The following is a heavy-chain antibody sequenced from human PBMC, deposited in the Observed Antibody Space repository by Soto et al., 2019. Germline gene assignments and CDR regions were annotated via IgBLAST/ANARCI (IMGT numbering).Heavy chain of an antibody. CDR3: AKGTSSSWADAFDI. Sequence: EVQLVESGGGLVQPGRSLRLSCAASGFTFDDYAMHWVRQAPGKGLEWVSGISWNSGSIGYADSVKGRFTISRDNAKNSLYMQMNSLRAEDTALYYCAKGTSSSWADAFDIWGQGTMVTVSS. CDR1: GFTFDDYA. CDR2: ISWNSGSI. J-gene: IGHJ3*02. D-gene: IGHD6-13*01. V-gene: IGHV3-9*01.